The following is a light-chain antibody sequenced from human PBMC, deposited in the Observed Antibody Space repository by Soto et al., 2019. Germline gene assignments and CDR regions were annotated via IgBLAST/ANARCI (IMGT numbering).Light chain of an antibody. CDR1: QTVTGNY. Sequence: EIVVTQSPGTLSLSPGDRATLSCRARQTVTGNYLAWYHQKPGQAPRLLIHSASSRATGIPDRFSASGTGTDFTLTISRLEPEDFAVYYCQQYSASPRTFGQGTKVDIK. J-gene: IGKJ1*01. CDR2: SAS. CDR3: QQYSASPRT. V-gene: IGKV3-20*01.